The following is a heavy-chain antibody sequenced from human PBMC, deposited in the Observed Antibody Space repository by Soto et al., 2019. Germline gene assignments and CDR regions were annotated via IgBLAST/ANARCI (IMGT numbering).Heavy chain of an antibody. D-gene: IGHD3-16*01. CDR2: IHFSGET. V-gene: IGHV4-31*03. CDR1: GASIGRGGYY. J-gene: IGHJ4*02. Sequence: QVQLQESGPGLMKPSQTLSLTCTVSGASIGRGGYYWTWIRQHPGKAPEWMGHIHFSGETNYNPSLMGRLTVSIDTSTNQFSLSLTAVTVADTAMYFCARDQGGDLDYWGQGPLVTVSS. CDR3: ARDQGGDLDY.